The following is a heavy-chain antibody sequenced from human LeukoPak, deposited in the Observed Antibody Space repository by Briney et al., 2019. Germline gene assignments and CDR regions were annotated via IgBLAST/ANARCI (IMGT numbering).Heavy chain of an antibody. J-gene: IGHJ4*02. CDR3: AKERDISSSWYPSNYFDY. D-gene: IGHD6-13*01. Sequence: GRSLRLSCAASGFTFSSYGMHWVRQAPGKGLEWVAVISYEGSNTYYADSVKGRFTISRDNSKNTLYLQMNSLRAEDTAVYYCAKERDISSSWYPSNYFDYWGQGTLVIVSS. CDR2: ISYEGSNT. V-gene: IGHV3-30*18. CDR1: GFTFSSYG.